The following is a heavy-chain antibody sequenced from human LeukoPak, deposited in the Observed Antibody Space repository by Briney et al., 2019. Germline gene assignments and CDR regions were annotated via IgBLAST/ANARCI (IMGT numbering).Heavy chain of an antibody. CDR1: GYSISSGYY. Sequence: SETLFLTCTVSGYSISSGYYWGWIRQPPGKGLEWIGSIYHSGSTYYNPSLKSRVTISVDTSKNQFSLKLSSVSAADTAVYYCARSALSRYLLFDYWGQGTLVTVSS. V-gene: IGHV4-38-2*02. CDR3: ARSALSRYLLFDY. CDR2: IYHSGST. J-gene: IGHJ4*02. D-gene: IGHD2-2*02.